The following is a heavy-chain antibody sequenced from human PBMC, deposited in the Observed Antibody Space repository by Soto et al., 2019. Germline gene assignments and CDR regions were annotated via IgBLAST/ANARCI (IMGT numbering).Heavy chain of an antibody. CDR1: GFTFSSYA. CDR3: ARDRDRDGYNLGMDV. J-gene: IGHJ6*02. CDR2: ISYDGSNK. V-gene: IGHV3-30-3*01. D-gene: IGHD5-12*01. Sequence: QVQLMESGGGVVQPGRSLRLSCAASGFTFSSYAMHWVRQAPGKGLEWVAVISYDGSNKYYAGSVKGRFTISRDNSKNTLYLQMNSLRAEDTAVYYCARDRDRDGYNLGMDVWGQGTTVTVSS.